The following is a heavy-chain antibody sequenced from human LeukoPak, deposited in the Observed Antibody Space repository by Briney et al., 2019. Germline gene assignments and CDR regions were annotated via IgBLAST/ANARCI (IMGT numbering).Heavy chain of an antibody. D-gene: IGHD2-8*01. CDR1: GYTFTGYY. V-gene: IGHV1-2*02. CDR3: ASGYCTNGVCYTLDY. Sequence: ASMKVSCKASGYTFTGYYMHWVRQAPGQGLEWMGWINPNSGGTNYAQKFQGRVTMTRDTSISTAYMEPSRLRSDDTAVHYCASGYCTNGVCYTLDYWGQGTLVTVSS. CDR2: INPNSGGT. J-gene: IGHJ4*02.